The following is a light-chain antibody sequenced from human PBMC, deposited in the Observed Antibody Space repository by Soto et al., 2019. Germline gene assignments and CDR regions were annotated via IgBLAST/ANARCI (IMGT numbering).Light chain of an antibody. V-gene: IGLV2-11*01. J-gene: IGLJ1*01. CDR2: DVT. Sequence: QSVLTQPRSVSGSPGESVTISCTGTSNDVGNYKYVSWYQQYPGKAPKLVIFDVTERPSGVPARFSASKFDNTASLTISGLQAEDEADYFCCSFGGLGTFHILGTGPKVTVL. CDR1: SNDVGNYKY. CDR3: CSFGGLGTFHI.